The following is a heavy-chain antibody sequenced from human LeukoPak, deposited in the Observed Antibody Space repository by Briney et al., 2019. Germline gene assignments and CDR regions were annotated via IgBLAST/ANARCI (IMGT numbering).Heavy chain of an antibody. D-gene: IGHD6-19*01. CDR2: ISSSSSNI. Sequence: GGSLRLYCAASGLDSSTYSIDWVRQAPGKGLEWVSYISSSSSNIYHADFVKGRFTISRDNAKNSLHLQMNSMRAEDTAVYYCARVGRSGWTVDYWGQGTLVTVSS. J-gene: IGHJ4*02. CDR1: GLDSSTYS. V-gene: IGHV3-48*04. CDR3: ARVGRSGWTVDY.